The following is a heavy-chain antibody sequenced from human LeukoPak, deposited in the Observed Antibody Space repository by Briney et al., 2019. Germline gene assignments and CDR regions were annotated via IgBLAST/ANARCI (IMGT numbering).Heavy chain of an antibody. CDR1: GFTFSSYA. CDR3: ARSDCVGDKCYSY. J-gene: IGHJ4*02. CDR2: ISGSGGST. V-gene: IGHV3-23*01. Sequence: PGGSLRLSCAASGFTFSSYAMSWVRQAPGKGLEWVSAISGSGGSTYYADSVRGRFTISRDNSKNTLSLQMNSVRPEDTAVYYCARSDCVGDKCYSYWGQGTLVTVSS. D-gene: IGHD2-21*01.